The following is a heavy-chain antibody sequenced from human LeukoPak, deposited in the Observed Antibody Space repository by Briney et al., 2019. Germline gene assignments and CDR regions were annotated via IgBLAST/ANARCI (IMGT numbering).Heavy chain of an antibody. CDR2: ISSSSSTI. V-gene: IGHV3-48*01. CDR3: ASLYTHYSSSGRVRNQTDY. CDR1: GFTFSTYT. D-gene: IGHD6-6*01. Sequence: PGGSLRLSCTASGFTFSTYTMNWVRQVPGKGLEWVSYISSSSSTIYYADSVKGRFTISRDNAKNSLYLQMNSLRAEDTAVYYCASLYTHYSSSGRVRNQTDYWGQGTLVTVSS. J-gene: IGHJ4*02.